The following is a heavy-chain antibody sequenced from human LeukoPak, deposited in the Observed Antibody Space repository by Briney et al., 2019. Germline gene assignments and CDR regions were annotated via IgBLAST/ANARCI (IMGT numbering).Heavy chain of an antibody. D-gene: IGHD6-19*01. CDR1: GFTFGSYA. CDR3: AKGIVGIAVAGTDY. J-gene: IGHJ4*02. V-gene: IGHV3-23*01. Sequence: GGSLRLSCAASGFTFGSYAMSWVRQAPGKGLEWVSAISGSGGSTYYADSVKGRFTISRDNSKNTLYLQMNSLRAEDTAVYYCAKGIVGIAVAGTDYWGQGILVTVSS. CDR2: ISGSGGST.